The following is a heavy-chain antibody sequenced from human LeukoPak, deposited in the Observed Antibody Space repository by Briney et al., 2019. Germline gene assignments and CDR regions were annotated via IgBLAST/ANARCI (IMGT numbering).Heavy chain of an antibody. D-gene: IGHD5-24*01. CDR3: ASSKRWLQLNYFDY. CDR2: IYYSGST. CDR1: GGSISSSSYY. Sequence: SETLSLTCTVSGGSISSSSYYWGWIRQPPGKGLEWIGSIYYSGSTYYNPSLKSRVTLSVDTSKNQFSLKLSSVTAADTAVYYRASSKRWLQLNYFDYWAREPWSPSPQ. J-gene: IGHJ4*02. V-gene: IGHV4-39*01.